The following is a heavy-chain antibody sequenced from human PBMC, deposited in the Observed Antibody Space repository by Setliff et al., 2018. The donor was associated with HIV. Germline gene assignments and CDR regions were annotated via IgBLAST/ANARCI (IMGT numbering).Heavy chain of an antibody. CDR3: ARDLGQQWLEVKEALDY. Sequence: ASVKVSCKASGDTFTSYGVSWGRQAPGQGLEWMGWISGYDGDTHYVQKFQGRVTMTIDPSTRTAYMEVRSLRSDDTAVYYGARDLGQQWLEVKEALDYWGQGTLVTVSS. V-gene: IGHV1-18*01. CDR2: ISGYDGDT. J-gene: IGHJ4*02. D-gene: IGHD6-19*01. CDR1: GDTFTSYG.